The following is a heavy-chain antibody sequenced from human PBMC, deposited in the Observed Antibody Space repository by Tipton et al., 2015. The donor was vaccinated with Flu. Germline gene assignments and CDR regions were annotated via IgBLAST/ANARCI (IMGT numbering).Heavy chain of an antibody. CDR2: INQDGSEK. J-gene: IGHJ6*02. CDR3: ARGREARGGHYGMDV. Sequence: SLRLSCATSGFTFSHYWMNWVRQAPGKGPEWVANINQDGSEKHYVESVKGRFTISRDNAKSSLYLQMNSLRAEDTAVYYCARGREARGGHYGMDVWGQGTTVTVSS. CDR1: GFTFSHYW. D-gene: IGHD3-10*01. V-gene: IGHV3-7*01.